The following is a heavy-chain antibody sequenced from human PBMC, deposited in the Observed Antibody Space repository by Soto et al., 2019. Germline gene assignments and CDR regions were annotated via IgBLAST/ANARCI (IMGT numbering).Heavy chain of an antibody. V-gene: IGHV4-59*01. CDR1: GGSISSYY. CDR2: IYYSGST. CDR3: AREKGAGEGGSGGMDV. J-gene: IGHJ6*04. Sequence: QVQLQESGPGLVKPSETLSLTCTVSGGSISSYYWSWIRQPPGKGLEWIGYIYYSGSTNYNPSLKSRVTLSVDTAKNRFPLKLSSVTAADTAVYYCAREKGAGEGGSGGMDVWGKGTTVTVSS. D-gene: IGHD2-15*01.